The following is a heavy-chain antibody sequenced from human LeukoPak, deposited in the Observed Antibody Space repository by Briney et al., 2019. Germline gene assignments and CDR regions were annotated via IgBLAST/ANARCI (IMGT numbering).Heavy chain of an antibody. CDR3: ARGKSITMVRGVIMARYYFDY. D-gene: IGHD3-10*01. J-gene: IGHJ4*02. Sequence: TLSLTCTVSGGSISSGGYYWSWIRQHPGKGLEWIGYIYYSGGTYYNPSLKSRVTISVDTSKNQFSLKLSSVTAADTAVYYCARGKSITMVRGVIMARYYFDYWGQGTLVTVSS. CDR2: IYYSGGT. CDR1: GGSISSGGYY. V-gene: IGHV4-31*03.